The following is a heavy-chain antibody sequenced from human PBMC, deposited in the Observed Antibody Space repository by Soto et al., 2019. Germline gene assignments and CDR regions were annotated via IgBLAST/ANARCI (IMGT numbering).Heavy chain of an antibody. V-gene: IGHV2-5*02. Sequence: QITLKESGPTLVKPTQTLTLTCTFSGFSLTTCGVGVGWIRQPPGKALECLALIYWDDDKRYSPSLQSRLSITKDTSKHQVVLTMTNVDPVDTATYYCAHIPNYYQYDWFDPWGQGTLVSVSS. CDR2: IYWDDDK. D-gene: IGHD3-16*01. J-gene: IGHJ5*02. CDR3: AHIPNYYQYDWFDP. CDR1: GFSLTTCGVG.